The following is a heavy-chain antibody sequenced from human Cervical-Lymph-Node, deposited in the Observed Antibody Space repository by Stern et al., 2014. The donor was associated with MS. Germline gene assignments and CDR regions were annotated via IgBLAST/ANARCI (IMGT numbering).Heavy chain of an antibody. J-gene: IGHJ3*01. V-gene: IGHV4-34*01. Sequence: QVQLQQWGAGLLRPSETLSLTCAVQGASFSDNYWSWIRQTPGKGLEWIGEINSSGCTHYNPSLMRRATLSVDPSRNQFSLKLSSLTAADTAMYYCARERKVERSSRLLVSFDVWGQGTLVTVSS. D-gene: IGHD1-1*01. CDR3: ARERKVERSSRLLVSFDV. CDR2: INSSGCT. CDR1: GASFSDNY.